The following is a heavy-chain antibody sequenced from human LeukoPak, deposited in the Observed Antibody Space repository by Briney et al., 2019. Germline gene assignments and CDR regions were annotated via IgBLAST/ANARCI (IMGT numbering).Heavy chain of an antibody. D-gene: IGHD6-13*01. CDR2: ISYDGSNK. J-gene: IGHJ4*02. V-gene: IGHV3-30-3*01. Sequence: PGGSLRLSCAASGFTFSSYAMHWVRQAPGKGLEWVAVISYDGSNKYYADSVKGRFTISRDNSKNTLYLQMNSLRAEDTAVYYCARGPQLVYYFDYWGQGTLVTVSS. CDR1: GFTFSSYA. CDR3: ARGPQLVYYFDY.